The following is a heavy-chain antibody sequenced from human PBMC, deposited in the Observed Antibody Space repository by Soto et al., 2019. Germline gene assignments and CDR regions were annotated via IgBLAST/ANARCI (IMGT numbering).Heavy chain of an antibody. J-gene: IGHJ6*02. CDR2: IIPIFGTA. CDR3: ARVAGPRRYYYYYGMDV. V-gene: IGHV1-69*01. Sequence: QVQLVQSGAEVKKPGSSVKVSCKASGGTFSSYAISWVRQAPGQGLEWMGGIIPIFGTANYAQKFQGRVTITADESTSTAYRELSSLRSEDTAVYYCARVAGPRRYYYYYGMDVWGQGTTVTVSS. CDR1: GGTFSSYA.